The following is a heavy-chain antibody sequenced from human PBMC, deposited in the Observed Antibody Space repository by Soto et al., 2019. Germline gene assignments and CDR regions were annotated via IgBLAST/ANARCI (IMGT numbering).Heavy chain of an antibody. CDR1: GFTFSINS. CDR2: IGAGDDTT. Sequence: EVQLMESGGGVARPGGSLRLSCAPSGFTFSINSMNWVRQVPGKRLEWVSRIGAGDDTTYYTDSVEGRFTISRDDSKGTLYLQMNSLKVEDTAIYFCVLRAGDYWGQGTLVTVSS. V-gene: IGHV3-23*01. CDR3: VLRAGDY. J-gene: IGHJ4*02. D-gene: IGHD3-9*01.